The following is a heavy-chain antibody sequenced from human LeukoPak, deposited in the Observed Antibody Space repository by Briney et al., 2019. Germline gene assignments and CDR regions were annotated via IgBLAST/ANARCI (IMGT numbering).Heavy chain of an antibody. V-gene: IGHV1-2*02. CDR3: ARAGGKLWRLQYFDY. CDR1: GYTFTGYY. D-gene: IGHD5-18*01. CDR2: INPNSGGT. J-gene: IGHJ4*02. Sequence: ASVKVSCKASGYTFTGYYMHWVRQAPGQGLEWMGWINPNSGGTNYAQKFQGRVTMTRDTSISTAYMELSRVRSDDTAVYYCARAGGKLWRLQYFDYWGQGTLVTVSS.